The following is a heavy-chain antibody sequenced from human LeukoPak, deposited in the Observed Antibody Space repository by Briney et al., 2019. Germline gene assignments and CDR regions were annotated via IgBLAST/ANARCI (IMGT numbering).Heavy chain of an antibody. D-gene: IGHD3-22*01. V-gene: IGHV3-53*01. Sequence: NWIRNAPGKGLEWVSVIDSGGSTYYADSVKGRFTISRDNSKNTLYLQMNSLRAEDTAVYYCARTYYYDSSGYFFWGQGTLVTVSS. J-gene: IGHJ4*02. CDR2: IDSGGST. CDR3: ARTYYYDSSGYFF.